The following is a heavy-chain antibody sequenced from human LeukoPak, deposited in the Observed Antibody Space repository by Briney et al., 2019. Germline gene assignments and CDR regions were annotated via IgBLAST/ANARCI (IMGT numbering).Heavy chain of an antibody. D-gene: IGHD2-2*01. V-gene: IGHV3-74*01. CDR3: ARDRGCRSTSCYPGFDY. J-gene: IGHJ4*02. Sequence: GGSLRLSCAASGSTFSSYWMHWVRQAPGKGLVWVSRINSDGSSTSYADSVKGRFTISRDNAKNTLYLQMNSLRAEDTAVYYCARDRGCRSTSCYPGFDYWGQGTLVTVSS. CDR1: GSTFSSYW. CDR2: INSDGSST.